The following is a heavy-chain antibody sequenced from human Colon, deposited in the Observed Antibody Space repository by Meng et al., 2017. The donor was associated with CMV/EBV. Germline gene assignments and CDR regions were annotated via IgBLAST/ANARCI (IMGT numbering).Heavy chain of an antibody. V-gene: IGHV4-38-2*02. CDR3: ARKLLWQQHPNEYYYYYYGMDV. D-gene: IGHD6-13*01. Sequence: SETLSLTCTVSGYSISSGYYWGWIRQPPGKGLEWIGSIYHSGSTYYNPSLKSRVTISVDTSKNQFSLKLSSVTAADTAVYYCARKLLWQQHPNEYYYYYYGMDVWGQGTTVTVS. J-gene: IGHJ6*02. CDR2: IYHSGST. CDR1: GYSISSGYY.